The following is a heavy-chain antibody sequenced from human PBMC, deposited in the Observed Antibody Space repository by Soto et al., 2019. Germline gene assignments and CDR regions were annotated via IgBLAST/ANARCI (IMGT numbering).Heavy chain of an antibody. CDR2: INHSGST. CDR1: GWAFSGYY. J-gene: IGHJ4*02. V-gene: IGHV4-34*01. Sequence: SETLSPTCAFYGWAFSGYYWSWIRPPPGKGLEWIGEINHSGSTSYNPSLKSRVTISVDTSKNQFSLKLGSVTAADTALYYCARLGISTWYYFDYWGQGSLVTVSS. CDR3: ARLGISTWYYFDY. D-gene: IGHD6-13*01.